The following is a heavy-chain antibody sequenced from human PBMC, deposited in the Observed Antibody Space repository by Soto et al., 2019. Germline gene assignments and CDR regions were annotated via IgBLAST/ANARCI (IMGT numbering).Heavy chain of an antibody. CDR1: GGSISSGGYY. Sequence: QVQLQESGPGLVKPSQTLSLTCTVSGGSISSGGYYWSWIRQHPGKGLEWIGYIYYSGSTYYNPYLRKGVTISVATSKNQFSLKLRSVTAADTAVYYCAGGDYGDHGLFDYWGQGTLVTVSS. D-gene: IGHD4-17*01. CDR2: IYYSGST. J-gene: IGHJ4*02. CDR3: AGGDYGDHGLFDY. V-gene: IGHV4-31*03.